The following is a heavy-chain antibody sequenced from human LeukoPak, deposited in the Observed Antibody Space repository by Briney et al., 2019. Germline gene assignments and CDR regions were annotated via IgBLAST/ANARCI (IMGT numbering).Heavy chain of an antibody. D-gene: IGHD5-12*01. Sequence: ASVKVSCKASGYTFTSYYMHWVRQAPGQGLEWMGVINPSGGSTSYAQKFQGRVTMTRDMTTSTVYMELSSLRSEDTAVYYCARAARAYSGYEPYYYYYYMDVWGKGTTVPVSS. J-gene: IGHJ6*03. CDR3: ARAARAYSGYEPYYYYYYMDV. V-gene: IGHV1-46*01. CDR1: GYTFTSYY. CDR2: INPSGGST.